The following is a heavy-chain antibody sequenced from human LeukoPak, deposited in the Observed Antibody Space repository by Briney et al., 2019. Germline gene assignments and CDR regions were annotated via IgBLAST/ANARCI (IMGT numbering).Heavy chain of an antibody. CDR2: INQSGST. Sequence: SETLSLTCAVYGGSFSYYYWSWIRQPPGKGLEWIGEINQSGSTNYNPSLKSRVTISLDTSKNQFSLKVTSVTAADTAVYYCARMMLGSSNWYWVDMDVWGNGTTVTISS. J-gene: IGHJ6*03. CDR3: ARMMLGSSNWYWVDMDV. CDR1: GGSFSYYY. V-gene: IGHV4-34*01. D-gene: IGHD6-13*01.